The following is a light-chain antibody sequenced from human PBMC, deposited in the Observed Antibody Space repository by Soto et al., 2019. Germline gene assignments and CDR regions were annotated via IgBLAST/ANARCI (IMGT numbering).Light chain of an antibody. V-gene: IGLV1-44*01. Sequence: QSVLTQPPSASGTPGQRVTISCSGSSSNIGRNTVNWYQQFPGTAPKLLIYSNDQRPSGVPDRFSASKSGTSASLAIRGLQSEDEADYYCAAWDDSLNGAVFGTGTKLTVL. CDR1: SSNIGRNT. CDR3: AAWDDSLNGAV. J-gene: IGLJ1*01. CDR2: SND.